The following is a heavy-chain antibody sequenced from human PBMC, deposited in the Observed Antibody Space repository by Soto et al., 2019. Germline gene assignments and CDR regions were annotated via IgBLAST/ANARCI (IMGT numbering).Heavy chain of an antibody. CDR2: IHHTGTT. D-gene: IGHD3-22*01. Sequence: ISSAVHQECSVRTYNWYSVRCFPAKGLELIASIHHTGTTYYTPSLESRVTISVDTSKNQFALKLSSVTAADTAVYYCARVPYYYDSSGYYSDSGYYYGMDGWGQGTTVT. CDR3: ARVPYYYDSSGYYSDSGYYYGMDG. CDR1: QECSVRTYN. J-gene: IGHJ6*02. V-gene: IGHV4-38-2*01.